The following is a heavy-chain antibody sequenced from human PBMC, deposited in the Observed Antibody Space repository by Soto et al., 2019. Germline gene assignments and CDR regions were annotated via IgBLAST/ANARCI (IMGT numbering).Heavy chain of an antibody. CDR2: ISYDGSNK. J-gene: IGHJ4*02. Sequence: QVQLVESGGGVVQPGRSLRLSCAASGFTFSSYGMHWVRQAPGKGLEWVAVISYDGSNKYYADSVKGRFTISRDNSKNTLYLQMNSLRAEDTAGYYCAKIGDGYNCDYWGQGTLVTVSS. D-gene: IGHD5-12*01. CDR1: GFTFSSYG. V-gene: IGHV3-30*18. CDR3: AKIGDGYNCDY.